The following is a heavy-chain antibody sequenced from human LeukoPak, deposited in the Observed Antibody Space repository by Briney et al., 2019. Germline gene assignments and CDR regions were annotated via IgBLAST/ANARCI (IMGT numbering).Heavy chain of an antibody. V-gene: IGHV3-23*01. CDR1: GFTFSSYA. CDR3: KSGGAAPGSFDY. J-gene: IGHJ4*02. Sequence: GGSLRLSCAASGFTFSSYAMSWVRQAPGKGLEWVSAISGSGGSTYYADSVKGRFTISRDNSKNTLYLQMNSLRVEDTAVYYCKSGGAAPGSFDYWGQGTLVTVPP. D-gene: IGHD1-1*01. CDR2: ISGSGGST.